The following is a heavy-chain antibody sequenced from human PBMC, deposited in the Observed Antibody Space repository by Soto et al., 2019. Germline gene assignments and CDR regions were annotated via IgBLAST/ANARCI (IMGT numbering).Heavy chain of an antibody. CDR2: INQDGSHK. J-gene: IGHJ4*02. CDR3: ARAQNADFDC. V-gene: IGHV3-7*01. CDR1: GFIFSTSW. Sequence: GGSLRLSCAASGFIFSTSWMNWVRQAPGKGLEWVANINQDGSHKYYVDSVKGRFTISRDNAKNSLYLQMNSLRAEDTAVYYCARAQNADFDCWGQGTLVTVSS.